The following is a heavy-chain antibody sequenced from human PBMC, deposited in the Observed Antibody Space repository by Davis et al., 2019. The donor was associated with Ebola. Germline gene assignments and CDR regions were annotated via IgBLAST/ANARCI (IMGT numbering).Heavy chain of an antibody. CDR2: ISGSGGST. J-gene: IGHJ3*02. V-gene: IGHV3-23*01. Sequence: GESLKISCAASGFTFSSYAMSWVRQAPGKGLEWVSAISGSGGSTYYADSVKGRFTISRDNSKNTLYLQMNSLRAEDTAVYYCANPMGGFYSGSYYQAFDIWGQGTMVTVSS. CDR1: GFTFSSYA. CDR3: ANPMGGFYSGSYYQAFDI. D-gene: IGHD1-26*01.